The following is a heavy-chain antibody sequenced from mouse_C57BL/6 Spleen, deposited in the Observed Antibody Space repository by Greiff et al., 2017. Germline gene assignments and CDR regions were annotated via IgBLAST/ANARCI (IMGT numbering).Heavy chain of an antibody. Sequence: VQLQQPGAELVRPGSSVKLSCKASGYTFTSYWMDWVKQRPGQGLEWIGNIYPSDSETHYNQKFKDKATLTVDKSSSTAYMQLSSLTSEDSAVYYCAIGYDYDGDAMDYWGQGTSVTVSS. J-gene: IGHJ4*01. CDR3: AIGYDYDGDAMDY. CDR1: GYTFTSYW. D-gene: IGHD2-4*01. V-gene: IGHV1-61*01. CDR2: IYPSDSET.